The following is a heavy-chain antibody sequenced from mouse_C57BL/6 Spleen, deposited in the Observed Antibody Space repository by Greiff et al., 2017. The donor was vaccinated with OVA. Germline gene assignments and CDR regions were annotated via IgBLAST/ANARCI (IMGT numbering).Heavy chain of an antibody. Sequence: EVNVVESGGGLVKPGGSLKLSCAASGFTFSSYTMSWVRQTPEKRLEWVATISGGGGNTYYPDSVKGRFTISRDNAKNTLYLQMSSLRSEDTALYYCGYDRDYAMDYWGQGTSVTVSS. D-gene: IGHD2-12*01. V-gene: IGHV5-9*01. J-gene: IGHJ4*01. CDR2: ISGGGGNT. CDR1: GFTFSSYT. CDR3: GYDRDYAMDY.